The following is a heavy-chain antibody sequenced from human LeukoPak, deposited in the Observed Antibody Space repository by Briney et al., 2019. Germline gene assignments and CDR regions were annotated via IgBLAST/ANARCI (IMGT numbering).Heavy chain of an antibody. CDR1: GGSISSSSW. Sequence: SETLSLTCAVSGGSISSSSWWSWVRQPPGKGLEWIGYIYYSGSTNYNPSLKSRVTISVDTSKNQFSLKLSSVTAADTAVYYCARVTGAAQNWGQGTLVTVSS. V-gene: IGHV4-61*01. J-gene: IGHJ4*02. D-gene: IGHD1-14*01. CDR3: ARVTGAAQN. CDR2: IYYSGST.